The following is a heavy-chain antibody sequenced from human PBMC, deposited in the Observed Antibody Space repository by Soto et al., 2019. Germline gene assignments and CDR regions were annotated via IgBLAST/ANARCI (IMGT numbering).Heavy chain of an antibody. J-gene: IGHJ4*02. D-gene: IGHD3-3*01. CDR2: ISAYNGNT. Sequence: QVQLVQSGAEVKKPGASVKVSCKASGYTFTSYGISWVRQTPGQGLEWMGWISAYNGNTNYAQKLQGRVTMTTDTSTSTAYMELRSLRSDDTAVYYCAREVGITIFGVVTGLDYWGQGTLVTVSS. CDR3: AREVGITIFGVVTGLDY. V-gene: IGHV1-18*01. CDR1: GYTFTSYG.